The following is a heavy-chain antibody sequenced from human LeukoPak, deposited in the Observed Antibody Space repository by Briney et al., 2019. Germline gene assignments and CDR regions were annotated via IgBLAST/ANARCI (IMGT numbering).Heavy chain of an antibody. CDR2: IYYSGST. Sequence: SETLSLTCTVSGGSISSSSYFWGWIRQPPGKGLDWIGSIYYSGSTYYNPSLESRVTISVDTSKNQFSLKLNSVTAADTAVYYCARHGGLKYGGYEKRFDYRGQGTLVTVSS. CDR1: GGSISSSSYF. CDR3: ARHGGLKYGGYEKRFDY. V-gene: IGHV4-39*01. D-gene: IGHD5-12*01. J-gene: IGHJ4*02.